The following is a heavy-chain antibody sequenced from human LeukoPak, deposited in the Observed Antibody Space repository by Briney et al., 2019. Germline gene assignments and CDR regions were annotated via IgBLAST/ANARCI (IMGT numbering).Heavy chain of an antibody. CDR1: GFTFTNAW. Sequence: GGSLRLSCAASGFTFTNAWMSWVRQAPGKGLEWVGRIRSNSDGGSTDYAAPVKDRFTISRDDSKNTLYLQMNSLKTEDTAVYYCTTILSAARLDFDYWGQGTLVTVSS. D-gene: IGHD6-6*01. V-gene: IGHV3-15*01. CDR2: IRSNSDGGST. CDR3: TTILSAARLDFDY. J-gene: IGHJ4*02.